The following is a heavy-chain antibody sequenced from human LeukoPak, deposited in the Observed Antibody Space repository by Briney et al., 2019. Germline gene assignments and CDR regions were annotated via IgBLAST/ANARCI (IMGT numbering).Heavy chain of an antibody. CDR1: GYTFTGYY. Sequence: ASVKVSCKASGYTFTGYYMHWVRQAPGQGLEWMGWINPNSGGTNYAQKFQGRVTMTRDTSISTAYMELSRLRSDDTAVYYCARVGFSSGSYSPASDIWGQGTMVTVSS. V-gene: IGHV1-2*02. J-gene: IGHJ3*02. CDR3: ARVGFSSGSYSPASDI. D-gene: IGHD1-26*01. CDR2: INPNSGGT.